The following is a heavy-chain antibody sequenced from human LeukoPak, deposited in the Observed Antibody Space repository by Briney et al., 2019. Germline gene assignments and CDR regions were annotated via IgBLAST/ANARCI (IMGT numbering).Heavy chain of an antibody. CDR2: ISYDGSNK. D-gene: IGHD6-13*01. CDR1: GFIFSNYG. J-gene: IGHJ4*02. V-gene: IGHV3-30*03. Sequence: GGSLRRSCAASGFIFSNYGMNWVRQAPGKGLEWVAVISYDGSNKYYADSVKGRFTISRDNSKNTLYLQMNSLRAEDTAVYYCASYPGTGDYWGQGTLVTVSS. CDR3: ASYPGTGDY.